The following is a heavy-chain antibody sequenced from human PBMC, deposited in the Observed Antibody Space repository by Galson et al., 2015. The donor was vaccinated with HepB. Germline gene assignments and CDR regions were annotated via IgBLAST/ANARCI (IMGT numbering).Heavy chain of an antibody. J-gene: IGHJ4*02. Sequence: SLRLSCAASGFTFSRYGMHWVRQAPGKGLEWVSFIQYDESSKTYAASVKGRFTISRDDSKNTAYLQMNSLKTEDTAVYYCTRHERGSGSGWYTGVDYWGQGTLVTVSS. D-gene: IGHD6-19*01. V-gene: IGHV3-33*05. CDR1: GFTFSRYG. CDR3: TRHERGSGSGWYTGVDY. CDR2: IQYDESSK.